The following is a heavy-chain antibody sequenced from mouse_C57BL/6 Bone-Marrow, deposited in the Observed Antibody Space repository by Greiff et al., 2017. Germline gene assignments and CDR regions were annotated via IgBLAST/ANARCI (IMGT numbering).Heavy chain of an antibody. CDR2: IYPRDGST. CDR1: GYTFTDHT. CDR3: ARRGGGYYVSYWYFDV. D-gene: IGHD2-3*01. Sequence: VKLMESDAELVKPGASVKISCKVSGYTFTDHTIHWMKQRPEQGLEWIGYIYPRDGSTKYNEKFKGKATLTADKSSSTAYMQLNSLTSEDSAVYFCARRGGGYYVSYWYFDVGGTGTTVTVSS. V-gene: IGHV1-78*01. J-gene: IGHJ1*03.